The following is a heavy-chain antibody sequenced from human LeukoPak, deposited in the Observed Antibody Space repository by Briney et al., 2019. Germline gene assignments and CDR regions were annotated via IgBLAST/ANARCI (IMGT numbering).Heavy chain of an antibody. J-gene: IGHJ4*02. V-gene: IGHV3-53*05. D-gene: IGHD5-18*01. Sequence: GGSLRLSCAASGLTVRNNYMSWVRQSPGKGLEWVSVIYSDGSTYYADSVKGRFTISRDNSKNSLYLHMNSLRTEDTALYYCAKDEGHSYGPYFDYWGQGTLVTVSS. CDR1: GLTVRNNY. CDR3: AKDEGHSYGPYFDY. CDR2: IYSDGST.